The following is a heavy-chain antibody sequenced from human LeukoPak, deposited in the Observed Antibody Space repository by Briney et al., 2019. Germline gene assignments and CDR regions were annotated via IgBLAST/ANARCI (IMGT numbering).Heavy chain of an antibody. V-gene: IGHV1-69*04. Sequence: GASVKVSCKASGGTFSSYAISWVRQAPGQGLEWMGRIIPILGIANYAQKFQGRVTITADKSTSTAYMELSSLRSEDTAVYYCARGGGPEMATTGYYYYGMDVWGQGTTVTVSS. CDR2: IIPILGIA. D-gene: IGHD5-24*01. CDR1: GGTFSSYA. J-gene: IGHJ6*02. CDR3: ARGGGPEMATTGYYYYGMDV.